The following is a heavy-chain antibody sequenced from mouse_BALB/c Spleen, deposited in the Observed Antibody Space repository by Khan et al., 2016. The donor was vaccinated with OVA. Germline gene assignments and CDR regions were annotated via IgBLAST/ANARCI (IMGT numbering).Heavy chain of an antibody. CDR3: ASIILYYYGSNFEGYYCDY. Sequence: EVKLLESGPGLVKPSQSLSLTCTVTGYSITSDYAWNWIRPFPGNKLEWMGYISYSGSTAYNPSLNSRISITRDTSKNQVFLQLNSVPTEDTGKYYCASIILYYYGSNFEGYYCDYWGQGTTLTVSS. V-gene: IGHV3-2*02. D-gene: IGHD1-1*01. CDR1: GYSITSDYA. J-gene: IGHJ2*01. CDR2: ISYSGST.